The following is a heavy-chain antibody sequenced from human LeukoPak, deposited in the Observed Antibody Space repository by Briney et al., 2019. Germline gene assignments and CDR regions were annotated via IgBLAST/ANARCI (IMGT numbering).Heavy chain of an antibody. D-gene: IGHD2/OR15-2a*01. Sequence: GGSLRLSCAASGFRFSDHHMEWVRQAPGKGLEWVGRIRNKANGYTTEYAASVNGRFTISRDDSKSSLFLQMNGLITEDTAVYYCARQYLADAFDIWGQGTMVTVSS. CDR2: IRNKANGYTT. CDR3: ARQYLADAFDI. V-gene: IGHV3-72*01. CDR1: GFRFSDHH. J-gene: IGHJ3*02.